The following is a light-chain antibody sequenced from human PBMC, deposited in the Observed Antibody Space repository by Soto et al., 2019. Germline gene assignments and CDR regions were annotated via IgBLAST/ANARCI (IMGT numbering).Light chain of an antibody. Sequence: QSVLTQPASVSGSPGQSITISCTGTSSDVGGYNYVSWYQQHPGKAPKFIIYDVSNRPSGVSNRFSGSKSGNTASLTISGLQAEDEADYYCCSYAGSSTWVFGGGTQLTVL. CDR2: DVS. V-gene: IGLV2-14*01. CDR3: CSYAGSSTWV. CDR1: SSDVGGYNY. J-gene: IGLJ3*02.